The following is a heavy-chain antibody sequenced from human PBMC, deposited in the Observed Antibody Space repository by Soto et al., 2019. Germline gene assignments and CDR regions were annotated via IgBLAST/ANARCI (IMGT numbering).Heavy chain of an antibody. V-gene: IGHV6-1*01. CDR1: GDSVSSNSVA. CDR3: VRGQFNAMDV. J-gene: IGHJ6*02. Sequence: PSQTLSLTCVISGDSVSSNSVAWNFIRQSPSRGLEWLGRTYYRSKWHNEYAESVRGRITINPDTSKNQFSLQLNSVTPEDTAVYFCVRGQFNAMDVWGQGTTVTVSS. CDR2: TYYRSKWHN.